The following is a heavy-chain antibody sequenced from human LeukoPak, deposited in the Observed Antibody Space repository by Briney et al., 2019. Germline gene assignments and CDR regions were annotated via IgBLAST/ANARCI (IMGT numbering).Heavy chain of an antibody. V-gene: IGHV1-69*06. J-gene: IGHJ4*02. D-gene: IGHD3-10*01. CDR1: GGTFSSYA. Sequence: ASVKVSCKASGGTFSSYAISWVRQAPGQGLEWMGGIIPIFGTANYAQKFQGRVTITADKSTSTAYVELSSLRSEDTAVYYCARDVGGSGELFDYWGQGTLVTVSS. CDR2: IIPIFGTA. CDR3: ARDVGGSGELFDY.